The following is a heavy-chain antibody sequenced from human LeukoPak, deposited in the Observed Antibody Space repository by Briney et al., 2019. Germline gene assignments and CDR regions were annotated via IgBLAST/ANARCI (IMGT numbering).Heavy chain of an antibody. J-gene: IGHJ5*02. Sequence: GGSLRLSCAASGFTFSSYSMSWVRQAPGKGLEWVSSISSSSSYIYYADSVKGRFTISRDNAKNSLYLQMNSLRAEDTAVYYCARGPRYCSGGSCYGWFDPWGQGTLVTVSS. CDR1: GFTFSSYS. CDR2: ISSSSSYI. V-gene: IGHV3-21*01. D-gene: IGHD2-15*01. CDR3: ARGPRYCSGGSCYGWFDP.